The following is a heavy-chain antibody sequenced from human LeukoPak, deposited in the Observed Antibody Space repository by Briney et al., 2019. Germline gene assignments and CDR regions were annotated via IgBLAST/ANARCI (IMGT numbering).Heavy chain of an antibody. Sequence: SGTLSLTCAVSGGSISNSNWWSWVRQAPGKGLEWIGEIYHSGTTNYNPSLKSRVTISVDKSQNQFSLKLISVTAADTAVYYCARSPSGSSSRWFDPWGQGTLVTVSS. D-gene: IGHD1-26*01. CDR3: ARSPSGSSSRWFDP. J-gene: IGHJ5*02. V-gene: IGHV4-4*02. CDR2: IYHSGTT. CDR1: GGSISNSNW.